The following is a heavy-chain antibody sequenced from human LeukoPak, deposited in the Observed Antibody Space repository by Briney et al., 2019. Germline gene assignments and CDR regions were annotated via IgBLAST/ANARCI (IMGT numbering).Heavy chain of an antibody. CDR3: AKADLRFLEWLPLGN. CDR2: ISVSSSTI. CDR1: GFTFTSYS. Sequence: GGSLRLSCAASGFTFTSYSMNWVRQAPGKGLEWVSHISVSSSTIYYADSVKGRFTISRDNAKNSLYLQMNNLRAEDTAVYYCAKADLRFLEWLPLGNWGQGTLVTVSS. D-gene: IGHD3-3*01. V-gene: IGHV3-48*04. J-gene: IGHJ4*02.